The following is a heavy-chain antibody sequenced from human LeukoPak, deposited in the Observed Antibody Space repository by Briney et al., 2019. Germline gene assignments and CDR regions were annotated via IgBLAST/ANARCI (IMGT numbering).Heavy chain of an antibody. CDR3: AREDEGVAAAGVPFDY. J-gene: IGHJ4*02. Sequence: GGSLRLSCAASGFTFSSYWMSWVRQAPGRGLEWVANIKQDGSEKYYVDSVKGRFTISRDNAKNSLYLQMNSLRAEDTAVYYCAREDEGVAAAGVPFDYWGQGTLVTVSS. V-gene: IGHV3-7*01. CDR2: IKQDGSEK. D-gene: IGHD6-13*01. CDR1: GFTFSSYW.